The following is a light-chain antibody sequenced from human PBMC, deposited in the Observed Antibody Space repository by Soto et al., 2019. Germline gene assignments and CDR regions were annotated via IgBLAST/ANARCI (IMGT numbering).Light chain of an antibody. Sequence: EIVLTQSPATLSLSPGERATLSGRASQSVSSYLAWYQQKPGQAPRLLIYGASNRATGIPARFSGSGSGTDFTLTISSLEPEDFAVYYCQQRSSWPRTFGQGTKVEI. V-gene: IGKV3-11*01. CDR2: GAS. CDR1: QSVSSY. J-gene: IGKJ1*01. CDR3: QQRSSWPRT.